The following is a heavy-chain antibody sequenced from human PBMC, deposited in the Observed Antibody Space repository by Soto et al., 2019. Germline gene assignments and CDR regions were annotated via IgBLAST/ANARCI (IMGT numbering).Heavy chain of an antibody. D-gene: IGHD6-6*01. CDR3: AAGTVPGGMDV. V-gene: IGHV1-58*01. Sequence: QIQLVQSGPEVKKPGTSVKVSCKASGFTFTSSAVQWVRQARGQRLEWIGWIVVGSGNTNYAQKFQERVTITRDMSASTAYMELSSLRSEDTDVYYCAAGTVPGGMDVWGQGTTVTVSS. CDR1: GFTFTSSA. CDR2: IVVGSGNT. J-gene: IGHJ6*02.